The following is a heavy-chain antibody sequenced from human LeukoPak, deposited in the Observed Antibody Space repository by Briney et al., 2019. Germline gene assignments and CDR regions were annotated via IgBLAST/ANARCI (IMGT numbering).Heavy chain of an antibody. CDR1: GGSFSGYY. CDR3: ARGRGYYYGSGSYYDY. Sequence: SETLSLTCAVYGGSFSGYYWSWIRQPPGKGLEWIGEINHSGSTNYNPSLKSRVTISVDTSKNQFSLKLSSVTAADTAVYYCARGRGYYYGSGSYYDYWGQGTLVTVSS. CDR2: INHSGST. J-gene: IGHJ4*02. V-gene: IGHV4-34*01. D-gene: IGHD3-10*01.